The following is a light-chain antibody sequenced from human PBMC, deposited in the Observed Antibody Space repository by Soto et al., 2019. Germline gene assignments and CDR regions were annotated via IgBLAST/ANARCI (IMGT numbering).Light chain of an antibody. CDR1: QSISRW. V-gene: IGKV1-5*01. Sequence: DIQMTHSPSTLSASVGDRLTITCRASQSISRWLVWYQQKPGKDPNLLIYDAYSLESGVPSRFSGSGSGTEFTLTISSLQPDDVATYYCLQYSGYSGTFGQGTKVDI. CDR2: DAY. CDR3: LQYSGYSGT. J-gene: IGKJ1*01.